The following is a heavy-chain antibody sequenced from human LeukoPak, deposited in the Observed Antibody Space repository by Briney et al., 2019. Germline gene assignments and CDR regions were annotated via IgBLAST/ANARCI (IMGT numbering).Heavy chain of an antibody. J-gene: IGHJ1*01. CDR2: ITGSGSST. D-gene: IGHD7-27*01. CDR1: GFTFTRHA. V-gene: IGHV3-23*01. Sequence: GGSLRLSCAASGFTFTRHAMTWVRQAPGKGLDYVSTITGSGSSTYYANSVKGRFTVSRDNSKNTVYLQMNSLRVDDTAIYYCAKDGQTGEWELGHWGQGTLVTVSS. CDR3: AKDGQTGEWELGH.